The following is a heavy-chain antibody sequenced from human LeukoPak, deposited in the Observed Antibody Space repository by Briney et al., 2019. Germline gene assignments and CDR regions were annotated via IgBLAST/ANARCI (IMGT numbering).Heavy chain of an antibody. D-gene: IGHD2-2*01. CDR2: ISGSGGST. CDR3: AKAEAVVVPAADAFDI. J-gene: IGHJ3*02. V-gene: IGHV3-23*01. CDR1: GFTFSSYA. Sequence: PGGSLRLSCAASGFTFSSYAMSWVRQAPGKGLEWVSAISGSGGSTYYADSVEGRFTISRDNSKNTLYLQMNGLRAEDTAVYYCAKAEAVVVPAADAFDIWGQGTMVTVSS.